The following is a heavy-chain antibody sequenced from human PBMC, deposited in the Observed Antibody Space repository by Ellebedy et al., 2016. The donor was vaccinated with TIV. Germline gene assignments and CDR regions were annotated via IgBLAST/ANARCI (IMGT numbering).Heavy chain of an antibody. J-gene: IGHJ4*02. CDR2: IDWVGVK. CDR1: VFSLTTSGIC. V-gene: IGHV2-70*17. Sequence: SGPTLVKPTQTLRLTCTFSVFSLTTSGICVTWIRQFPVKVFEWLARIDWVGVKFYSASLKSRLTISKDTSQLQVVLTMTDMDPVDTATYFCARTTSNYYESSLTFDYWGQGAPVIVSS. CDR3: ARTTSNYYESSLTFDY. D-gene: IGHD3-22*01.